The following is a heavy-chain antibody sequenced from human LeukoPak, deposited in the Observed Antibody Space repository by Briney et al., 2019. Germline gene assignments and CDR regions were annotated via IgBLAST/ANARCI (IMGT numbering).Heavy chain of an antibody. Sequence: PGGSLTLSCTASGFTSSDYAMSWFRQAPGKGLEWVGFIRSKAYGGATEYAASVEARFTISRDDSKGIAYLQLNSLKTEDTAVYYCTRVSIRTVTMIVVLMGHDVFDVWGQGTMVTVSS. J-gene: IGHJ3*01. D-gene: IGHD3-22*01. V-gene: IGHV3-49*03. CDR2: IRSKAYGGAT. CDR1: GFTSSDYA. CDR3: TRVSIRTVTMIVVLMGHDVFDV.